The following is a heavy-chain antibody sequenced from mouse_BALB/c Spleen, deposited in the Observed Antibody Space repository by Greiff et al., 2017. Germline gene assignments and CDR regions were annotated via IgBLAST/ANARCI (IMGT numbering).Heavy chain of an antibody. CDR2: IDPANGNT. V-gene: IGHV14-3*02. J-gene: IGHJ4*01. D-gene: IGHD1-1*01. Sequence: VHVKQSGAELVKPGASVKLSCTASGFNIKDTYMHWVKQRPEQGLEWIGRIDPANGNTKYDPKFQGKATITADTSSNTAYLQLSSLTSEDTAVYYCGYYGYAMDYWGQGTSVTVSS. CDR1: GFNIKDTY. CDR3: GYYGYAMDY.